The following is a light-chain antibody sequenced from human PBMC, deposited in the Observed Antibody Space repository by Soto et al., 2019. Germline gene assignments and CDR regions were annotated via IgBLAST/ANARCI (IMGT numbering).Light chain of an antibody. Sequence: EVVLTQSPATLSLSPGERATLSCRASQNVRTFLDWYQQKPGQAPRLLIYGASNRATGIPARFSGSGSGTDFTLTISSLEPEDFAVYYCQQRSNWPPLTFGGGTKVEIK. CDR3: QQRSNWPPLT. V-gene: IGKV3-11*01. J-gene: IGKJ4*01. CDR1: QNVRTF. CDR2: GAS.